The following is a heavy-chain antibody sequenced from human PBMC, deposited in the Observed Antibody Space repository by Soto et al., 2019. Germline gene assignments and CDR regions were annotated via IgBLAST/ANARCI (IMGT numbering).Heavy chain of an antibody. J-gene: IGHJ4*02. Sequence: VGSLRLSCXASGFTFSNAWMNWVRPAPVNGLEWVGRIKSKTDGGTTDYAAPVKGRFTISRDDSKNMLYLQMNSLKTEDTAVYYCTTDLYYYDSSGYLNWGQGTLVTVSS. CDR3: TTDLYYYDSSGYLN. D-gene: IGHD3-22*01. CDR1: GFTFSNAW. V-gene: IGHV3-15*07. CDR2: IKSKTDGGTT.